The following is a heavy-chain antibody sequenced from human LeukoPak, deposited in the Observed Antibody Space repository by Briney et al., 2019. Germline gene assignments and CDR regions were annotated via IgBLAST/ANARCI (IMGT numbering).Heavy chain of an antibody. CDR3: ARDPSSGWYLKGWFDP. D-gene: IGHD6-19*01. V-gene: IGHV3-21*01. CDR1: GFTFSSYS. J-gene: IGHJ5*02. CDR2: ISSSSNYI. Sequence: GGSLRLSCAASGFTFSSYSMNWVSQAPGKGLEWVSSISSSSNYIYYADSVKGRFTISRDNAKNSLYLQMNSLRAEDTAVYYCARDPSSGWYLKGWFDPWGQGTLVTVSS.